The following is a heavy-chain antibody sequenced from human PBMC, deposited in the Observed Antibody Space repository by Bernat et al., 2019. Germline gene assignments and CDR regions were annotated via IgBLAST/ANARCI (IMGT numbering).Heavy chain of an antibody. V-gene: IGHV4-39*01. CDR2: IYYSGST. D-gene: IGHD3-3*01. CDR3: ARPVADGYYDFWS. J-gene: IGHJ4*02. Sequence: QLQLQESGPGLVKPSETLSLTCTVSGGSISSSSYYWGWIRQPPGKGLEWIGSIYYSGSTYYNPSLKSRVTISVDTSKNQFSLKLSSVTAADTAVYYCARPVADGYYDFWSWGQGTLVTVSS. CDR1: GGSISSSSYY.